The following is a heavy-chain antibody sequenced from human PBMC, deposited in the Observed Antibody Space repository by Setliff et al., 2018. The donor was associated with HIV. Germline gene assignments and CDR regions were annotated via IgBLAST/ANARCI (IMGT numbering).Heavy chain of an antibody. CDR2: IQQHGSEI. D-gene: IGHD6-19*01. V-gene: IGHV3-7*05. CDR1: GYTFSSYW. Sequence: PGGSLRLSCAVSGYTFSSYWMAWVRQCPGKGLEWVANIQQHGSEIHYVASVEGRFTISRDNAKNSLYLQMNSLRAEDTAVYYCANMQWASNAWYSFDYWGQGALVTVSS. J-gene: IGHJ4*02. CDR3: ANMQWASNAWYSFDY.